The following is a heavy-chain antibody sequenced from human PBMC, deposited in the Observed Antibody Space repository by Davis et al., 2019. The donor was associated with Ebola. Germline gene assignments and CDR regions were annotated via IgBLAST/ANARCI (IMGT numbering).Heavy chain of an antibody. Sequence: ASVKVSCRASGYTFTSYAMHWVRQAPGQRLEWMGWINAGNGNTKYSQKFQGRVTITRDTSASTAYMELSSLRSEDTAVYYCARGGNWNYRHYFDYWGQGTLVTVSS. J-gene: IGHJ4*02. D-gene: IGHD1-7*01. CDR1: GYTFTSYA. CDR3: ARGGNWNYRHYFDY. CDR2: INAGNGNT. V-gene: IGHV1-3*01.